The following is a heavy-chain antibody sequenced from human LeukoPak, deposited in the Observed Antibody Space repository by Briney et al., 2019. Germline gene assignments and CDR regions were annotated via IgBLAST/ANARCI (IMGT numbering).Heavy chain of an antibody. J-gene: IGHJ3*02. Sequence: SETLSLTCTVSGGSISSSSYYWGWIRQPPGKGLEWIGEINHSGSTNYNPSLKSRVTISVDTSKNQFSLKLSSVTAADTAVYYCARSRRAYYYGSGSYYNVAFDIWGQGTMVTVSS. CDR3: ARSRRAYYYGSGSYYNVAFDI. V-gene: IGHV4-39*07. CDR2: INHSGST. D-gene: IGHD3-10*01. CDR1: GGSISSSSYY.